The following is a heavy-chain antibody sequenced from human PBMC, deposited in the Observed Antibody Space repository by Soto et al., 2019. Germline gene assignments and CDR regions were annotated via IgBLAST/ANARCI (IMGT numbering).Heavy chain of an antibody. CDR3: AREGHSSWEWLDP. Sequence: QVQLQESGPGLVEPSQTLSLVCSVSGDPLSYGGYYWIWVRQSPGKALEWIGFVYHTGATYYHPSLESRVTMAVDMSTNEFSLKLTSVTAADTATYYCAREGHSSWEWLDPWGQGILVTVSS. CDR1: GDPLSYGGYY. D-gene: IGHD1-26*01. J-gene: IGHJ5*02. V-gene: IGHV4-31*03. CDR2: VYHTGAT.